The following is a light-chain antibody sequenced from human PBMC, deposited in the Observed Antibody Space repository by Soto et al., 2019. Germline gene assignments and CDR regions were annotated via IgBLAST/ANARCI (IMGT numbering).Light chain of an antibody. V-gene: IGLV2-14*01. CDR1: SSDVGGYNY. J-gene: IGLJ3*02. CDR2: EVS. Sequence: QSVLTQPASVSGSPGQSITISCTGTSSDVGGYNYVSWYQQHPGKARKLIIYEVSNRHSGVSNRFSGSKSGNTASLTISGLQAEDEADYYCNSYRTNYTWLFGGGTKVTVL. CDR3: NSYRTNYTWL.